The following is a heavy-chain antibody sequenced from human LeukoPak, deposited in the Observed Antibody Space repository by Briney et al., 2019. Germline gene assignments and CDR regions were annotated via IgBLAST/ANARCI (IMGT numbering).Heavy chain of an antibody. CDR1: GGSISGYY. D-gene: IGHD1-26*01. V-gene: IGHV4-4*09. Sequence: SETLSLTCTVSGGSISGYYWTWLRQPPGQGLEWIAYIHSNGYTNYNPSLRSRVTISVDPSKNQFSLTVTPVTAADTAIYYCAQRQGPMSGTYDYFDPWGQGALVTVSS. CDR2: IHSNGYT. J-gene: IGHJ5*02. CDR3: AQRQGPMSGTYDYFDP.